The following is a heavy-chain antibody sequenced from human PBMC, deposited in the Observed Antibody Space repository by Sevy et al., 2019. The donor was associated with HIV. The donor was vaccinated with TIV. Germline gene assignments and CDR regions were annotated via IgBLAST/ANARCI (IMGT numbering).Heavy chain of an antibody. V-gene: IGHV3-7*01. Sequence: GGSLRLSCVVSGFTLNSYWMSWVRQAPGKGMEWVANIKQYGSVRYYVDSVKGRFTTSRDTAKNLVCLQMTSLRIADTGVNYCVRAMAADGGFWGQGTLVTVSS. D-gene: IGHD6-13*01. CDR2: IKQYGSVR. J-gene: IGHJ4*02. CDR3: VRAMAADGGF. CDR1: GFTLNSYW.